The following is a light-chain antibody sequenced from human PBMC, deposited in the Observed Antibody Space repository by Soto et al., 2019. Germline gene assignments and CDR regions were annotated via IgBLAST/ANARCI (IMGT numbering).Light chain of an antibody. CDR1: QSVSSY. CDR3: QQRSNWPLA. Sequence: EIVLTQSPATLSLSPGERATLSCRASQSVSSYLAWYQQKPGQAPRLLIYDASNRATGIPARFSGSGSGTAFTLTFSSLEPDDFAVYYCQQRSNWPLAFGPGTKVDIK. J-gene: IGKJ3*01. CDR2: DAS. V-gene: IGKV3-11*01.